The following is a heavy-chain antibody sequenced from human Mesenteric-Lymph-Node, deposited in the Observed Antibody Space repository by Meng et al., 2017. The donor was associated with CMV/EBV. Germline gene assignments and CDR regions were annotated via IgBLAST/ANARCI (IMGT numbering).Heavy chain of an antibody. CDR3: VREQDYDFWSGFPDTFDV. V-gene: IGHV3-48*03. CDR2: ITSTSDII. D-gene: IGHD3-3*01. Sequence: GGSLRLSCVASGFTFSSYEMNWVRQAPGKGLEWIAYITSTSDIIYYADSVRGPFTISRDNAKASLYLQMDSLRIEDTAVYYCVREQDYDFWSGFPDTFDVWGQGAMVTVSS. J-gene: IGHJ3*01. CDR1: GFTFSSYE.